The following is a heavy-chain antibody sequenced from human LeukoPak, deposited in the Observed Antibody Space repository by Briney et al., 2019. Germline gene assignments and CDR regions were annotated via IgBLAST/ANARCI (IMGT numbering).Heavy chain of an antibody. J-gene: IGHJ4*02. Sequence: PGGSLRLSCAASGFTFDDYTMHWVRQAPGKGLEWVSLISWDGGSTYYADSVKGRFTISRDNSKNSLYLQMNSLRVEDTAVYFCTVDTDYFEGLGFPRPALNDYWGQGTLVTVSS. D-gene: IGHD3-22*01. CDR3: TVDTDYFEGLGFPRPALNDY. V-gene: IGHV3-43*01. CDR1: GFTFDDYT. CDR2: ISWDGGST.